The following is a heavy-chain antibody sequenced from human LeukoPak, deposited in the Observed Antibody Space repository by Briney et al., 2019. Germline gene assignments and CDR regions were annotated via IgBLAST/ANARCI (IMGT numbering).Heavy chain of an antibody. Sequence: PGGSLRLSCAASGFTFSSYAMHWVRQAPGKGLEWVAVISYDGSNKYYADSVKGRFTISGDNAKNTLYLQMNSLRAEDTAVYYCARSGRGGAFDIWGHGTMVTVSS. CDR2: ISYDGSNK. CDR3: ARSGRGGAFDI. CDR1: GFTFSSYA. J-gene: IGHJ3*02. D-gene: IGHD1-26*01. V-gene: IGHV3-30*04.